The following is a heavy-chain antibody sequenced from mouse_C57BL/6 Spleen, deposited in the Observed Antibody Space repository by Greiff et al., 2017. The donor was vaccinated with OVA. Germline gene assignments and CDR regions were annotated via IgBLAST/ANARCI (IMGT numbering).Heavy chain of an antibody. CDR1: GYSFTSYY. Sequence: VQRVESGPELVKPGASVKISCKASGYSFTSYYIHWVKQRPGQGLEWIGWIYPGSGNTKYNEKFKGKATLTADTSSSTAYMQLSSLTSEDSAVYYCARDPQSYYAMDYWGQGTSVTVSS. CDR3: ARDPQSYYAMDY. CDR2: IYPGSGNT. J-gene: IGHJ4*01. V-gene: IGHV1-66*01.